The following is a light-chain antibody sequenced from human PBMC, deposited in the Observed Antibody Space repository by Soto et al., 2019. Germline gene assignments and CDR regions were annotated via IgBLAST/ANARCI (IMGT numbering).Light chain of an antibody. CDR1: QSVSSN. J-gene: IGKJ4*01. CDR2: GAS. Sequence: EIVMTQSPATLSVSPGERATLSCRASQSVSSNLAWYQQKPGQAPRLLIYGASSRATGIPDRFSGSGSGTEFTLTISSLQSEDFAFYHCQQYDSWPLTFGGGTKVDIK. CDR3: QQYDSWPLT. V-gene: IGKV3D-15*01.